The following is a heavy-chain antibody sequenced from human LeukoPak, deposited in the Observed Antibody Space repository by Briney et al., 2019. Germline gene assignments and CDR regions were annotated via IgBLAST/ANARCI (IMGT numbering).Heavy chain of an antibody. J-gene: IGHJ4*02. CDR2: IYYSGST. V-gene: IGHV4-59*11. Sequence: SETLSLTCTVSGGSISSHYWSWIRQPPGKGLEWIGYIYYSGSTNYNPSPKSRVTISVDTSKNQFSLKLSSVTAADTAVYYCARMVVAATADYFDYWGQGTLVTVSS. D-gene: IGHD2-15*01. CDR3: ARMVVAATADYFDY. CDR1: GGSISSHY.